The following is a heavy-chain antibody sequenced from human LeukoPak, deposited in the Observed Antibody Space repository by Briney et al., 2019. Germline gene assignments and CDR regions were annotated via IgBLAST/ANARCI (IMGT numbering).Heavy chain of an antibody. D-gene: IGHD3-10*01. J-gene: IGHJ4*02. V-gene: IGHV3-23*01. CDR1: GFTFSSYG. CDR3: AKDLRPFGETPDY. CDR2: ISGSGGST. Sequence: GGSLRLSCAASGFTFSSYGMSWVRQAPGKGLEWVSAISGSGGSTYHADSVKGRFTISRDNSKNTLYLQMNSLRAEDTAVYYCAKDLRPFGETPDYWGQGTLVTVSS.